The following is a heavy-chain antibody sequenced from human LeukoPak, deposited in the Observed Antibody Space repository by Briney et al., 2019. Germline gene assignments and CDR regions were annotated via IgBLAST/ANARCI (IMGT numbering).Heavy chain of an antibody. Sequence: PGGSLRLSCAASGFTFSSYEMNWVRQAPGKGLEWVSYITSSGRTIYYADSVKGRFTISRDNPKNTLYLQMNSLRVEDTAVYYCAKIAETSGTYGQGFDYWGQGTLVTVSS. V-gene: IGHV3-48*03. CDR3: AKIAETSGTYGQGFDY. CDR2: ITSSGRTI. CDR1: GFTFSSYE. D-gene: IGHD1-26*01. J-gene: IGHJ4*02.